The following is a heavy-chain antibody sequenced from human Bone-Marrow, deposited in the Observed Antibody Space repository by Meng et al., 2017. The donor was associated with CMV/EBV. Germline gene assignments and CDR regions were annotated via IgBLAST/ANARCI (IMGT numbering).Heavy chain of an antibody. CDR1: GGTFSSYT. D-gene: IGHD4-23*01. Sequence: SVKVSCKASGGTFSSYTISWVRQAPGQGLEWMGRIIPILGIASYAQKFQGRVTITADKSTSTAYMELSSLRSEDTAVYYCAIGGNSDGCFGYWGQGTLVTVSS. J-gene: IGHJ4*02. CDR3: AIGGNSDGCFGY. V-gene: IGHV1-69*02. CDR2: IIPILGIA.